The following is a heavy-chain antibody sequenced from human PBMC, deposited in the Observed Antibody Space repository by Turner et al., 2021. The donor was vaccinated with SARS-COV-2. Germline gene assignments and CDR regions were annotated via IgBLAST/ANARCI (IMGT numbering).Heavy chain of an antibody. CDR3: ARRGAFMALEL. CDR1: GGSINDYY. Sequence: QGPLQVSGPGLVKPSETLSLTCTVSGGSINDYYWSWIRQPPGKGLEWIGFIYSSGSTYYSPCLKSRVTMLVDTSKKQFSLNLNSVTAADTAGYYCARRGAFMALELWGQVILVTVSS. D-gene: IGHD3-16*01. J-gene: IGHJ4*02. CDR2: IYSSGST. V-gene: IGHV4-59*01.